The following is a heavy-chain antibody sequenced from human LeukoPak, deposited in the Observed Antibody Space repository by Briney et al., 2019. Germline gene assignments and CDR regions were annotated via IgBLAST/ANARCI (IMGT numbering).Heavy chain of an antibody. J-gene: IGHJ4*02. CDR3: ARERTPRYCYDSSGYYFDY. V-gene: IGHV3-30*04. CDR1: GFTFSSYA. D-gene: IGHD3-22*01. CDR2: ISYDGSNK. Sequence: QPGGSLRLSCAASGFTFSSYAMHWVRQAPGKGLEWVAVISYDGSNKYYADSVKGRFTISRDNSKNTLYLQMNSLRAEDTAVYYCARERTPRYCYDSSGYYFDYWGQGTLVTVSS.